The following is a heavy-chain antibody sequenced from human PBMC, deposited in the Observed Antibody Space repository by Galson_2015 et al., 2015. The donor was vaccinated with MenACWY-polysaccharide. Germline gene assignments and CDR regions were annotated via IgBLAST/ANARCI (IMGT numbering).Heavy chain of an antibody. CDR3: ARDVKMVAARDAFDI. V-gene: IGHV3-48*02. D-gene: IGHD2-15*01. Sequence: SLRLSCAASGFTFSTYSMTWVRQAPGKGLEWVSYISGSSSTIYYADSVKGRFTISRDNAKNSLYLQMDSLRDDDTAVYYCARDVKMVAARDAFDIWGQGTMVTVSS. CDR2: ISGSSSTI. CDR1: GFTFSTYS. J-gene: IGHJ3*02.